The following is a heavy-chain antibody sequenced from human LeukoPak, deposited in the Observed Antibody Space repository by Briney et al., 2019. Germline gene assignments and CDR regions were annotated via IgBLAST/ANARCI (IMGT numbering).Heavy chain of an antibody. CDR1: GGTFSSYA. D-gene: IGHD1-1*01. Sequence: ASVKVSCKASGGTFSSYAISWVRQAPGQGLEWMGGIIPIFGTANYAQKFQGRVTITADESTSTAYMELSSLRSEDTAVYYCARDNEQLERRGFVYWGQGTLVTVSS. CDR2: IIPIFGTA. CDR3: ARDNEQLERRGFVY. J-gene: IGHJ4*02. V-gene: IGHV1-69*13.